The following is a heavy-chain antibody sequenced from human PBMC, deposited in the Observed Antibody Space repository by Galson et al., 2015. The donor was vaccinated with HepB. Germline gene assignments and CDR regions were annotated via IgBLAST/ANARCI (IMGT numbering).Heavy chain of an antibody. D-gene: IGHD6-19*01. CDR2: ISGSGGST. V-gene: IGHV3-23*01. J-gene: IGHJ4*02. CDR3: ATERRHNTGWFALDS. CDR1: GFAFHNYV. Sequence: SLRLSCAASGFAFHNYVMNWVRQAPGKGLEWVSSISGSGGSTYYRGSFKGRFTISRDNSKNTVYLQMNSLRVEDTAIYYCATERRHNTGWFALDSWGQGTRVTVSS.